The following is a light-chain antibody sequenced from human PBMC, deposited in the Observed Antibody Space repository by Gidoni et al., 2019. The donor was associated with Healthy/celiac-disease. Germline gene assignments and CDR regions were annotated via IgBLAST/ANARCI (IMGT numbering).Light chain of an antibody. V-gene: IGKV3-15*01. CDR1: QSVSSN. J-gene: IGKJ5*01. CDR3: QQYNNWPPLIT. Sequence: EIVMTQSPATLSVSPGERATLSCRASQSVSSNLALYQQKPGQAPRLLIYCATNRATGNPARFRGNGAGTEFPLTISRLQSEDFGGYYCQQYNNWPPLITFGQGTRLEIK. CDR2: CAT.